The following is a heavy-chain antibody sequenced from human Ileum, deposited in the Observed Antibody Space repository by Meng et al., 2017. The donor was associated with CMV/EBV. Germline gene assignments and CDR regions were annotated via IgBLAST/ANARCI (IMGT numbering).Heavy chain of an antibody. Sequence: WGAGLLTPLEPLSPTCDFSDASYSDFSSSWTRHLPGKGLEWIGEIHPSGSTHYNPSLESRVSISVHMSNSQFSLKVSSVTAADTAVYYCARGQDNHKGGVHWGQGTLVTVSS. D-gene: IGHD1-14*01. V-gene: IGHV4-34*01. CDR3: ARGQDNHKGGVH. CDR1: DASYSDFS. CDR2: IHPSGST. J-gene: IGHJ4*02.